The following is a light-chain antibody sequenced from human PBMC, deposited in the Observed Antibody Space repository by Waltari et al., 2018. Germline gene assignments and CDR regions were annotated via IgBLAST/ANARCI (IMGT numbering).Light chain of an antibody. J-gene: IGLJ2*01. Sequence: QSALTQPASVSGSAGQSITIPCTGTSSDVGASTLISWYQQYPGKAPTLMIYEVYKRPSGVSDRFSGSKSDNTASLTISGLQAEDEADYYCCSYAGRSTLVFGGGTKLTVL. CDR2: EVY. CDR1: SSDVGASTL. CDR3: CSYAGRSTLV. V-gene: IGLV2-23*02.